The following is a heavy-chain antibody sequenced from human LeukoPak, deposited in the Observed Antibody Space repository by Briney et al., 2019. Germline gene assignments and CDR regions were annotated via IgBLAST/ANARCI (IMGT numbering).Heavy chain of an antibody. J-gene: IGHJ4*02. V-gene: IGHV3-7*01. CDR2: IKQDGSEK. Sequence: GGSLRLSCAASGFTFSSYWMSWVCQAPGKGLEWVANIKQDGSEKYSVDSVKGRFTISRDNAKNSLYLQMNSLRAEDTAVYYCAREALWFGELPLGLWGQGTLVTVSS. CDR3: AREALWFGELPLGL. D-gene: IGHD3-10*01. CDR1: GFTFSSYW.